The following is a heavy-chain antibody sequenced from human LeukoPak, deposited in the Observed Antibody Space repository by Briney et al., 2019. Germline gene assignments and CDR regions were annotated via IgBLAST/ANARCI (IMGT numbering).Heavy chain of an antibody. Sequence: PGGSLRLSCAASGFTFSDYYMSWIRQAPGKGLEWVSYISSSGSTIYYADSVKGRFTISRDNSKNTLYLQMNSLRAEDTAVYYCASYDSKGAFDIWGQGTMVTVSS. D-gene: IGHD3-22*01. CDR1: GFTFSDYY. CDR2: ISSSGSTI. J-gene: IGHJ3*02. V-gene: IGHV3-11*01. CDR3: ASYDSKGAFDI.